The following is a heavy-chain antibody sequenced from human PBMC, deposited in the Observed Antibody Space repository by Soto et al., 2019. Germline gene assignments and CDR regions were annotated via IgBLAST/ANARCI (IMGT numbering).Heavy chain of an antibody. Sequence: EVQLLESGGGLVQPGGSLRLSCAASGFPFSSYAMSWVRQAPGKGLEWVSAISGSGGSTYYADSVKGRFTISRDNSKNTLYLQMNSLRAEDTAVYYCAKDLINPPYGMDVWGQGTTVTVSS. D-gene: IGHD2-8*01. CDR3: AKDLINPPYGMDV. CDR2: ISGSGGST. CDR1: GFPFSSYA. J-gene: IGHJ6*02. V-gene: IGHV3-23*01.